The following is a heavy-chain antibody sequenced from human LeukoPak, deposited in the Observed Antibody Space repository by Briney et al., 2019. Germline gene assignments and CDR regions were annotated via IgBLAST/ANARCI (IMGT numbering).Heavy chain of an antibody. CDR3: ARLEKYYYDSSGYYPY. D-gene: IGHD3-22*01. V-gene: IGHV4-59*08. J-gene: IGHJ4*02. Sequence: SETLSLTCTVSGGSISSYYWSWIRQPPGKGLEWIGYIYYSGSTNYNPSLKSRVTISVDTSKNQFSLKLSSVTAADTAVYYCARLEKYYYDSSGYYPYWGQGTLVTVSS. CDR2: IYYSGST. CDR1: GGSISSYY.